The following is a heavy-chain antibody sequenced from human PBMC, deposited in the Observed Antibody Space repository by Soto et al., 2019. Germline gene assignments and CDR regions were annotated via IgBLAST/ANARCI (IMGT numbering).Heavy chain of an antibody. D-gene: IGHD2-2*01. J-gene: IGHJ6*02. CDR2: ISYDGSNK. CDR3: TRARAGVPAAMDYYYYYGMDA. Sequence: PGGSLRLSCAASGFTFSSYAMHWVRQAPGKGLEWVAVISYDGSNKYYADSVKGRFTISRDDSKSIAYLQMNSLKTEDTAVYYCTRARAGVPAAMDYYYYYGMDAWGQGTTVTVSS. V-gene: IGHV3-30-3*01. CDR1: GFTFSSYA.